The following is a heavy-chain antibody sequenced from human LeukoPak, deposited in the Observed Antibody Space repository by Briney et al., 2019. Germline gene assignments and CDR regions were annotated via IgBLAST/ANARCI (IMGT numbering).Heavy chain of an antibody. CDR1: GFTFSNSP. CDR3: AKGPRASGWTYFDY. D-gene: IGHD6-19*01. J-gene: IGHJ4*02. CDR2: ISGSGGST. Sequence: GGSLRLSCEASGFTFSNSPMNWVRQAPGKGLEWVSVISGSGGSTYSAESVKGRFTISRDNSKNTLYLQMNSLRVEDTAVYYCAKGPRASGWTYFDYWGQGTLVTVSS. V-gene: IGHV3-23*01.